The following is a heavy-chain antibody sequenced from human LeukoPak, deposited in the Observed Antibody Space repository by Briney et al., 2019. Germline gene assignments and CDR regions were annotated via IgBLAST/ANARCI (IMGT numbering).Heavy chain of an antibody. CDR2: IFHIGST. CDR3: ARGVFGY. CDR1: GDSISSGHY. V-gene: IGHV4-38-2*01. Sequence: SETLSLICAVSGDSISSGHYWGWIRQPPGKGLEWIGSIFHIGSTYYNPSLKSRLTISVDTSKNQFSLRLTSVTAADTAVYYCARGVFGYWGPGTLVTVSS. J-gene: IGHJ4*02.